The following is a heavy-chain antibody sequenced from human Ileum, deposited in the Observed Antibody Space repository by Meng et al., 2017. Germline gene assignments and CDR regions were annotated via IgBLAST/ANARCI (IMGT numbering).Heavy chain of an antibody. D-gene: IGHD6-13*01. CDR2: IYYSGTT. CDR1: GGSFSGYY. Sequence: QVQLQQWGAGLLKPSETLSLTCAVYGGSFSGYYWTWIRQPPGKGLEWIGYIYYSGTTYYNPSLKSRVTISVDTSKNQFSLKLSSVTAADTAVYYCAREPPAAAGTGADYWGQGTLVTVSS. CDR3: AREPPAAAGTGADY. J-gene: IGHJ4*02. V-gene: IGHV4-34*01.